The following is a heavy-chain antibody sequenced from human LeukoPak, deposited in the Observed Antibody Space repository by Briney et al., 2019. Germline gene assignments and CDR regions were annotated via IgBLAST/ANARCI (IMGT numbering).Heavy chain of an antibody. V-gene: IGHV4-34*01. CDR3: ARDRFSSSWYRGNNWFDP. CDR1: GGSFSGYY. J-gene: IGHJ5*02. Sequence: SETLSLTCAVYGGSFSGYYWSWIRQPPGKGLEWIGEINHSGSTNYNPSLKSRVTISVDTSKNQFSLKLSSVTAADTAVYYCARDRFSSSWYRGNNWFDPWGQGTLVTVSS. CDR2: INHSGST. D-gene: IGHD6-13*01.